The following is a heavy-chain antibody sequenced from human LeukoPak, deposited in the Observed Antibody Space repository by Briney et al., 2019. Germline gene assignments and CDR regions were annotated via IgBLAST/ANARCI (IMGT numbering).Heavy chain of an antibody. D-gene: IGHD2-2*02. Sequence: GASVKVSCKASGYTFTSYYMHWVRQAPGQGLEWMGIINPSGGSTSYAQKFQGRVTMTRDMSTSTDYMELSSLRSEDTAVYYCAREASYCSSTSCYTAWFDPWGQGTLVTVSS. J-gene: IGHJ5*02. CDR2: INPSGGST. CDR3: AREASYCSSTSCYTAWFDP. CDR1: GYTFTSYY. V-gene: IGHV1-46*01.